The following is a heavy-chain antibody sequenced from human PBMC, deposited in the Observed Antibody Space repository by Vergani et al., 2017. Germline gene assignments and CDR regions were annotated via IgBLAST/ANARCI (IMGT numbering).Heavy chain of an antibody. D-gene: IGHD2-2*01. CDR2: ISWNSGSI. CDR1: GFTFDDYA. J-gene: IGHJ3*02. V-gene: IGHV3-9*01. CDR3: AKDRGANIVVVPAARYAFDI. Sequence: EVQLVESGGGLVKPGGSLRLSCAASGFTFDDYAMHWVRQAPGKGLEWVSGISWNSGSIGYADSVKGRFTISRDNAKNSLYLQMNSLRAEDTALYYCAKDRGANIVVVPAARYAFDIWGQGTMVTVSS.